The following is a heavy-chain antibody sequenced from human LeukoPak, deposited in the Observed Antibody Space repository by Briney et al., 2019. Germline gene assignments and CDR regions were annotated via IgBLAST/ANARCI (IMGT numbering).Heavy chain of an antibody. J-gene: IGHJ3*02. CDR3: ATQGYSYGIDAFDI. V-gene: IGHV4-39*07. CDR2: IYDSGST. CDR1: GGSIRSSYYY. Sequence: SETLSLTCTVSGGSIRSSYYYWGWIRQPPGKGLEWIGSIYDSGSTYYNPSLKSRVTISVDTSKNQFSLKLSSVTAADTAVYYCATQGYSYGIDAFDIWGQGTMVTVSS. D-gene: IGHD5-18*01.